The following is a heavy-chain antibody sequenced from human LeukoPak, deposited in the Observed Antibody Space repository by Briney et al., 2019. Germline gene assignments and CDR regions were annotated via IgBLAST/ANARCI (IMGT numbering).Heavy chain of an antibody. Sequence: PSETLSLTCTVSGGSISSYYWSWIRQPPGKGLEWIGYIYYSGSTNYNPSLKSRVTISVDTSKNQFSLKLSSVTAADTAVHYCARAGAKITMVRGVTKAAFDIWGQGTMVTVSS. J-gene: IGHJ3*02. D-gene: IGHD3-10*01. CDR1: GGSISSYY. CDR2: IYYSGST. CDR3: ARAGAKITMVRGVTKAAFDI. V-gene: IGHV4-59*12.